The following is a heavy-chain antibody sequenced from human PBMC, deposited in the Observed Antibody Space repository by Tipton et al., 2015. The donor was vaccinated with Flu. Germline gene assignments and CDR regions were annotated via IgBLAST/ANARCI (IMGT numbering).Heavy chain of an antibody. J-gene: IGHJ4*02. Sequence: SLRLSCAASGFTFSSYEMNGVRQASGKGLEWVSYISSGGNTISYADSVRGRFTISRDNTQKSLYLQLNSLRAEDTAIYYCATLTGDDYWGQGILVTVSS. CDR1: GFTFSSYE. CDR2: ISSGGNTI. CDR3: ATLTGDDY. V-gene: IGHV3-48*03. D-gene: IGHD7-27*01.